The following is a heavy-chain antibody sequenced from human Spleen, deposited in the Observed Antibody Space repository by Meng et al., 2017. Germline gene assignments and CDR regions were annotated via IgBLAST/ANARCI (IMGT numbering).Heavy chain of an antibody. J-gene: IGHJ5*02. Sequence: EVQLVESGGGLVRTGGSLRLSCSAHGITFGDAWMSWVRQAPGKGLEWVGRVKSKTDGGTIDYAAPVKGRSTISRDDSKNTLYLQMNSLKTEDTAVYYCSTDRSWFDPWGQGTRVTGYS. CDR1: GITFGDAW. CDR2: VKSKTDGGTI. V-gene: IGHV3-15*01. CDR3: STDRSWFDP.